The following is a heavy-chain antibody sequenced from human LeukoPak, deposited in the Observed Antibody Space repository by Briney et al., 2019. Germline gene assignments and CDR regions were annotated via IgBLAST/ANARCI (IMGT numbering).Heavy chain of an antibody. CDR2: IYYSGST. CDR1: GASISSGGYY. V-gene: IGHV4-31*03. CDR3: ARGVDTAMVAYFDY. J-gene: IGHJ4*02. Sequence: SETLSLTCTVSGASISSGGYYWSWVRQHPGKGLECIGYIYYSGSTYYNPSLKSRITISVDTSKNQFSLKLSSVTAADTAVYYCARGVDTAMVAYFDYWGQGTLVTVSS. D-gene: IGHD5-18*01.